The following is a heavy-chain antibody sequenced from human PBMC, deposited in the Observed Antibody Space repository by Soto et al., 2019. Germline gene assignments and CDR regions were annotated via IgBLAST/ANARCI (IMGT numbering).Heavy chain of an antibody. Sequence: QVQLVESGGGVVQPGRSLRLSCAASGFTFSSYGMHWVRQAPGKGLEWVAVISYDGSNKYYADSVKGRFTISRDNSKNTLYLHMNSLRAEDTAVYYCATSNGGTYYYYYGIDVWGQGTTVTVSS. V-gene: IGHV3-30*03. CDR2: ISYDGSNK. CDR3: ATSNGGTYYYYYGIDV. J-gene: IGHJ6*02. D-gene: IGHD1-26*01. CDR1: GFTFSSYG.